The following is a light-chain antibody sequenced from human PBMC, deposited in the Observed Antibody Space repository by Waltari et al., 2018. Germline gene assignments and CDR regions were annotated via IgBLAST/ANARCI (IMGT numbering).Light chain of an antibody. CDR2: DNT. CDR3: QSYDSRLVSWV. J-gene: IGLJ3*02. Sequence: QSVLTQPPSLSGTPGQTVTIACTGNDSNSGSSLDVPCYQQPPGATPKHLLFDNTNRPSGVTDRFAGSKSGASASLAITGLQAEDEADYYCQSYDSRLVSWVFGGGTKLTLL. V-gene: IGLV1-40*01. CDR1: DSNSGSSLD.